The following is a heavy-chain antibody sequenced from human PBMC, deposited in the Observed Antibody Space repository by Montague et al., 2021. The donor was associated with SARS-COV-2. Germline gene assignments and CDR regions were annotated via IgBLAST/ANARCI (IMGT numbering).Heavy chain of an antibody. D-gene: IGHD5-18*01. J-gene: IGHJ4*02. CDR2: ISGSGSSA. CDR3: AKGDVGTAMAFEY. Sequence: SLRLSCAASGFTFSSYAMSWVRQAPGKGLEWVSAISGSGSSAYYADSVKGRFTISRDNSKNTLYLQMNSLRAEDTAVYYCAKGDVGTAMAFEYWGQGTLVTVSS. V-gene: IGHV3-23*01. CDR1: GFTFSSYA.